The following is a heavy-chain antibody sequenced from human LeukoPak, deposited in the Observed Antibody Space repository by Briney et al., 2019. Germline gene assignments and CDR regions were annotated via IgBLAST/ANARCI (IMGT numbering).Heavy chain of an antibody. CDR2: ISSSSSYI. D-gene: IGHD2-15*01. J-gene: IGHJ4*02. V-gene: IGHV3-21*01. CDR3: ARDNFLGYCSGGSCTEFDY. CDR1: GFSFSRYS. Sequence: GGSLRLSCAASGFSFSRYSMNWVRQAPGKGLEWVSSISSSSSYIYYADSVKGRFTISRDNAKNSLYLQMNSLRAEDTAVYYCARDNFLGYCSGGSCTEFDYWGQGTLVTVSS.